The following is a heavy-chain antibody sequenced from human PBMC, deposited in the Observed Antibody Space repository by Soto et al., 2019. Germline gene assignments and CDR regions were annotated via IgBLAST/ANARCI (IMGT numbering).Heavy chain of an antibody. CDR2: IWYDGSNK. V-gene: IGHV3-33*01. Sequence: QVQLVESGGGVVQPGRSLRLSCAASGFTFSTYGMHWVRQAPDKGLEWVAVIWYDGSNKYYADSVKGRFTISRDNSKNTLYLQMTSLRAEDTAVYYCASAYCSGGRCYSYGMDVWGQGTTVTVSS. CDR1: GFTFSTYG. J-gene: IGHJ6*02. CDR3: ASAYCSGGRCYSYGMDV. D-gene: IGHD2-15*01.